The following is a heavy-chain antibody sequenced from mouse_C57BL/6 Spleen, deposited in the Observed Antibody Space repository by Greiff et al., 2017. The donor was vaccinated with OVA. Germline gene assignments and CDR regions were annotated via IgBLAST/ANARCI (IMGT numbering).Heavy chain of an antibody. CDR2: IRNKANGYTT. Sequence: DVMLVESGGGLVQPGGSLSLSCAASGFTFTDYYMSWVRQPPGKALEWLGFIRNKANGYTTEYSASVKGRFTISRDNSQSILYLQMNALRAEDSATYYCARFYYYGSFDYWGQGTTLTVSS. CDR1: GFTFTDYY. D-gene: IGHD1-1*01. V-gene: IGHV7-3*01. CDR3: ARFYYYGSFDY. J-gene: IGHJ2*01.